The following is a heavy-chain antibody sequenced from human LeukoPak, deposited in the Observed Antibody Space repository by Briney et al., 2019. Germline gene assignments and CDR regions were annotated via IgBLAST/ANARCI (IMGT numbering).Heavy chain of an antibody. Sequence: PSETLYFTCNASGCSISSYYWSWIRKPPGKGLEWIGHIYYSGSTNYNPSLKSRVRTSVDTSKKQFSLKLSSVTAADTAVYYCARGSYDSSDFEYFQHWGQGTLVTVSS. D-gene: IGHD3-22*01. CDR1: GCSISSYY. J-gene: IGHJ1*01. CDR2: IYYSGST. CDR3: ARGSYDSSDFEYFQH. V-gene: IGHV4-59*01.